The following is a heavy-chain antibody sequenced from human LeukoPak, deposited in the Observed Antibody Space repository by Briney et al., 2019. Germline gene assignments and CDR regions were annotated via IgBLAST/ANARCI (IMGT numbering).Heavy chain of an antibody. CDR3: AKSGYQLLAGNWFDP. V-gene: IGHV3-30*18. Sequence: PGGSLRLSCAASGFTFSTYGMHWVRQAPGKGLEWVAVISYDGSNKNYADSVKGRFTISRDNSRNTLDLQMNSLRPEDTAVYYCAKSGYQLLAGNWFDPWGQGTLSPSPQ. CDR1: GFTFSTYG. D-gene: IGHD2-2*01. J-gene: IGHJ5*02. CDR2: ISYDGSNK.